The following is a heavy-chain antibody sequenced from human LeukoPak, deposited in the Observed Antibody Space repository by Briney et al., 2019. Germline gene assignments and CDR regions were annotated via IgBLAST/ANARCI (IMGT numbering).Heavy chain of an antibody. J-gene: IGHJ3*02. CDR2: IYYSGST. V-gene: IGHV4-31*03. CDR1: GGSISSGGYY. CDR3: AREGEEQLARYAFGI. Sequence: SETLSLTCTVSGGSISSGGYYWSWIRQHPGKGLEWIGYIYYSGSTYYSPSLKSRVTISVDTSKNQFSLKLSSVTAADTAVYYCAREGEEQLARYAFGIWGQGTMVTVSS. D-gene: IGHD6-13*01.